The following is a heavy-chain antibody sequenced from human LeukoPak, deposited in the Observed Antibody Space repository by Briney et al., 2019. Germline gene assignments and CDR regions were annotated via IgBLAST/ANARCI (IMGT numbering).Heavy chain of an antibody. CDR3: TRGNGENYYAYGMDV. V-gene: IGHV1-69*13. Sequence: SVKVSCKASGGTFSSYAISWVRQAPGQGLEWMGGIIPIFGTANYAQKFQGRVTITADESTSTAYMELSSLRSEDTAVYFCTRGNGENYYAYGMDVWGQGTTVTVSS. D-gene: IGHD2-8*01. J-gene: IGHJ6*02. CDR1: GGTFSSYA. CDR2: IIPIFGTA.